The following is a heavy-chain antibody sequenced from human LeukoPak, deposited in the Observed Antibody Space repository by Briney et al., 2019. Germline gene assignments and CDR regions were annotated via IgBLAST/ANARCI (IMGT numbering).Heavy chain of an antibody. Sequence: SETLSLTRTVSGGSISSGGYYWSWIRQHPGKGLEWIGYIYYSGSTYYNPSLKSRVTISVDTSKNQFSLKLSSVTAADTAVYYCARVRSYDFWSGPRGVGAFDIWGQGTMVTVSS. CDR2: IYYSGST. CDR3: ARVRSYDFWSGPRGVGAFDI. J-gene: IGHJ3*02. V-gene: IGHV4-31*03. CDR1: GGSISSGGYY. D-gene: IGHD3-3*01.